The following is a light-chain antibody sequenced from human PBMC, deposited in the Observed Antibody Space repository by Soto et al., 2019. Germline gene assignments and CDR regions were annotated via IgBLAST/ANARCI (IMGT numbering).Light chain of an antibody. V-gene: IGLV2-8*01. CDR3: SSYAGSNNVV. J-gene: IGLJ2*01. Sequence: QSALTQPPSASGSTGQSVTISCTGSSSDVGGYNYVSWYQQHPGKAPKLMIYDVSKRPSGVPDRFSGSKSGNTASLTVSGLQAEDEADYYCSSYAGSNNVVFGGGTKLTV. CDR1: SSDVGGYNY. CDR2: DVS.